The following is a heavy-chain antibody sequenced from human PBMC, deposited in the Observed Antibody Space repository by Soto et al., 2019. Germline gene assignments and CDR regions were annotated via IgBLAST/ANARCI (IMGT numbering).Heavy chain of an antibody. CDR2: ISAYNGNT. CDR1: GYTFTSYV. J-gene: IGHJ4*02. V-gene: IGHV1-18*01. D-gene: IGHD3-10*01. CDR3: ARDPKLWVEELLNHGAPDY. Sequence: ASVKVSCKASGYTFTSYVISWVRRAPGQGLEWMGWISAYNGNTNYAQKLQGRVTMTTDTSTSTAYMELRSLRSDDTAVYYCARDPKLWVEELLNHGAPDYWGQGTLVTVSS.